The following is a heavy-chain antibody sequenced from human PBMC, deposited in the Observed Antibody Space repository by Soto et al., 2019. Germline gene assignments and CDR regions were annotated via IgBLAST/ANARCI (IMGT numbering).Heavy chain of an antibody. J-gene: IGHJ6*02. CDR3: ARAGAAPYYSYGMVV. CDR2: ISTYNGDT. Sequence: QVQLVQSGAEVRKPGASVKVSCKASGYTFSTPGMSWLRQAPGQGLEWMGWISTYNGDTNDAPKFQDRVTMASDTSTSTVYMELRSLRSDDTAVYYWARAGAAPYYSYGMVVWGQGTRVTVSS. CDR1: GYTFSTPG. D-gene: IGHD2-15*01. V-gene: IGHV1-18*01.